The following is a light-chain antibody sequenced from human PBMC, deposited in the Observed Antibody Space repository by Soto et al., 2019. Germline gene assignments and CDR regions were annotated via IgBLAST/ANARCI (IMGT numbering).Light chain of an antibody. V-gene: IGLV2-11*01. CDR3: SSYTTTNTPYV. CDR1: SSDVGGYNY. CDR2: DVS. Sequence: HSVLTQPRSVSGSPGQSVTISCTGTSSDVGGYNYVSWYQQHPGKAPKLMIYDVSKRPSGVPDRFSGSKSGNSASLTISGLQAEDEADYYCSSYTTTNTPYVFGSGTKV. J-gene: IGLJ1*01.